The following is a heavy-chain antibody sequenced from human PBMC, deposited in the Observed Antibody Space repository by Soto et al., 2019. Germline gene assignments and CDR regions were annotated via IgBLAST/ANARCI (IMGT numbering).Heavy chain of an antibody. D-gene: IGHD5-18*01. CDR3: SRGIQPLHYYYFMDG. Sequence: PSETLSLTCTVSGGSISSYYWSWIRQPPGKGLEWIGYIYYSGSTNYNPSLKSRVTISVDTSKNQFSLKLSSVTAADTAVYYFSRGIQPLHYYYFMDGWGKGTTVTVSS. J-gene: IGHJ6*03. CDR1: GGSISSYY. CDR2: IYYSGST. V-gene: IGHV4-59*01.